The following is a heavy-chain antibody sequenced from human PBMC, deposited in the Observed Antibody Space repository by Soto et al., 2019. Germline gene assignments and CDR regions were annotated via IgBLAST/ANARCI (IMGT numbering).Heavy chain of an antibody. CDR2: ITPILSMS. J-gene: IGHJ4*02. CDR3: ASSYGSGYRAFDY. D-gene: IGHD3-10*01. CDR1: GDTFTCYS. Sequence: QVQLVQSGAEVKRPGSSVKVSCKASGDTFTCYSINWVRQAPGVGLEWMGRITPILSMSNYAQRFQGRVTMTADKSTSTAYMELSSLRSEDTAIYYCASSYGSGYRAFDYWGQGALVTVSS. V-gene: IGHV1-69*02.